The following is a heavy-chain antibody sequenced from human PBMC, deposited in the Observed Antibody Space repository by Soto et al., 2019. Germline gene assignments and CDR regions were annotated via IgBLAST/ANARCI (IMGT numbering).Heavy chain of an antibody. CDR2: IYHSGST. J-gene: IGHJ6*02. CDR3: ARVRIYYYGMDV. Sequence: SETLSLTCAVSGGSISSGGYSWSWIRQPPGKGLEWIGYIYHSGSTYYNPSLKSRVTISVDRSKNQFSLKLSSVTAADTAVYYCARVRIYYYGMDVWGQGTTVTVSS. V-gene: IGHV4-30-2*01. CDR1: GGSISSGGYS.